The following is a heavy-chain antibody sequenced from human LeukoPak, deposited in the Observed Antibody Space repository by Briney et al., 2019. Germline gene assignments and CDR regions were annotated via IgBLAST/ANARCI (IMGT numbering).Heavy chain of an antibody. CDR2: IIPIFGTA. V-gene: IGHV1-69*05. CDR1: GGTFSSYA. Sequence: GASVKVSCKASGGTFSSYAISWVRQAPGQGLESMGGIIPIFGTANYAQKFQGRVTITTDESTSTAYMELSSLRSEDTAVYYCARGLSITMIVVVFDIWGQGTMVTVSS. D-gene: IGHD3-22*01. J-gene: IGHJ3*02. CDR3: ARGLSITMIVVVFDI.